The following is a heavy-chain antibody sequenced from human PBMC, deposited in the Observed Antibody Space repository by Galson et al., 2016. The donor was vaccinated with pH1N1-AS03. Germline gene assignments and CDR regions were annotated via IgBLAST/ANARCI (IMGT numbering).Heavy chain of an antibody. V-gene: IGHV4-59*12. Sequence: SETLSLTCSVSGGSISTYYWSWIRQPPGKGLEWIGFIHYSGSTSYSPSLKSRVTISVDASKNQLSLKLSSVTAADTAVYYCARVEGTMAREGGCGFMDVWGQGTTVIVSS. CDR3: ARVEGTMAREGGCGFMDV. CDR1: GGSISTYY. J-gene: IGHJ6*02. D-gene: IGHD3-10*01. CDR2: IHYSGST.